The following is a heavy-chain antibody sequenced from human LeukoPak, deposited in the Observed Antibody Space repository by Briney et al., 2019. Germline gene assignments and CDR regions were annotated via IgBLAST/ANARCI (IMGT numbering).Heavy chain of an antibody. J-gene: IGHJ4*02. CDR2: ISGTGGST. D-gene: IGHD6-19*01. Sequence: GGSLRLSCAASGFPFSNYAMSWVRQAPGKGLEWVSLISGTGGSTYYADSVKGRFTISRDNSKNTLYLQMNSLRAEDTAVYYCARRSGIAVAGAFDYWGQGTLVTVSS. V-gene: IGHV3-23*01. CDR3: ARRSGIAVAGAFDY. CDR1: GFPFSNYA.